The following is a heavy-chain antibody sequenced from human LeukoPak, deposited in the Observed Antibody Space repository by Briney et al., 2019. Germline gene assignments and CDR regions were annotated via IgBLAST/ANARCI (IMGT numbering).Heavy chain of an antibody. CDR1: GYTFTSYG. V-gene: IGHV1-18*01. CDR3: ARDEAKALGPLWGTYYYYYGMDV. D-gene: IGHD1-1*01. CDR2: ISAYNGNT. J-gene: IGHJ6*02. Sequence: ASVKVSCKASGYTFTSYGISWVRQAPGQGLEWMGWISAYNGNTNYAQKLQGRVTMTTDTSTSTAYMELRSLRSDDTAVYYCARDEAKALGPLWGTYYYYYGMDVWGQGTTVTVSS.